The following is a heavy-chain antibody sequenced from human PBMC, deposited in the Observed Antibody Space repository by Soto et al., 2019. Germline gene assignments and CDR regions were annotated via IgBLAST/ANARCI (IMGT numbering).Heavy chain of an antibody. D-gene: IGHD3-10*01. V-gene: IGHV3-30*03. CDR2: IPRDGGTK. CDR1: GFTVSTYG. CDR3: TVEFASGY. J-gene: IGHJ4*02. Sequence: QVQLVESGGGVVQPGRSLRLSCAVSGFTVSTYGMHWVRQAPGKGLEWVAVIPRDGGTKYYADSVKGRFTISRDNSMNTLFLEMNSLRGDDMAFYYCTVEFASGYWGQGTLVTVSS.